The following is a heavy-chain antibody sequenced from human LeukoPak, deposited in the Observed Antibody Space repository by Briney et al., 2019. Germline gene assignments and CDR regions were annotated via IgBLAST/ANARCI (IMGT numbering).Heavy chain of an antibody. V-gene: IGHV3-74*01. CDR3: ARAQMGAPTDY. CDR1: GFTFSNYA. D-gene: IGHD1-26*01. CDR2: ISSDGSSI. Sequence: AGGSLRLSCAASGFTFSNYAMYWVRQAPGKGLVWVSRISSDGSSIVYADSVKGRFTISRDIAKNTLYLQMNSLRAEDTAVYYCARAQMGAPTDYWGRGTLVTVSS. J-gene: IGHJ4*02.